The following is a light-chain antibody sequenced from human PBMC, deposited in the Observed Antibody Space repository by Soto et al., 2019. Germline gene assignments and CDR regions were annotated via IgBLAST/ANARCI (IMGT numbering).Light chain of an antibody. CDR1: QSIRSNY. V-gene: IGKV3-20*01. CDR2: GAS. CDR3: KKYGISPWT. Sequence: ETVLTQSPGTLSLSPGERATLSCRASQSIRSNYLAWYRQTPGQAPRLLIYGASNRATGIPDRFSVIVSETDFSLIISILEPVDLSLYYCKKYGISPWTFGQWTKVEIK. J-gene: IGKJ1*01.